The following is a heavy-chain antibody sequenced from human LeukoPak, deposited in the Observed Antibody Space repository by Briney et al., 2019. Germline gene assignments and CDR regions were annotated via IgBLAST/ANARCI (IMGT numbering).Heavy chain of an antibody. D-gene: IGHD4-17*01. J-gene: IGHJ4*02. CDR3: AREWNPDYGEPH. CDR2: INHSGST. Sequence: SETLSLTCAVYGGSFSGYYWSWIRQPPGKGLEWIGEINHSGSTNYNPSLKSRVTISVDTSKSQFSLKLSSVTAADTAVYYCAREWNPDYGEPHWGQGTLVTVSS. CDR1: GGSFSGYY. V-gene: IGHV4-34*01.